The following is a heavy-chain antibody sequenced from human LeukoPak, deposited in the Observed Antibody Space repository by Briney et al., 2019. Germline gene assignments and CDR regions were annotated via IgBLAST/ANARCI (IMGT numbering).Heavy chain of an antibody. CDR3: ARQLLWFGELLRWFDP. CDR2: IYYSGST. Sequence: TSETLSLTCTVSGGSISSSSYYWGWIRQPPGRGLEWIGSIYYSGSTYYNPSLKSRVTISVDTSKNQFSLKLSSVTAADTAVYYCARQLLWFGELLRWFDPWGQGTLVTVSS. D-gene: IGHD3-10*01. CDR1: GGSISSSSYY. V-gene: IGHV4-39*01. J-gene: IGHJ5*02.